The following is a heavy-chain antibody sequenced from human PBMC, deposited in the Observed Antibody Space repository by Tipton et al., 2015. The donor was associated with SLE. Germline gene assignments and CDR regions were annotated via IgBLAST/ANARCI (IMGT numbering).Heavy chain of an antibody. V-gene: IGHV4-39*07. CDR1: DGSISSSDYY. CDR2: VFYTGNT. CDR3: ARGLLSHLTSRWYRNWFDA. D-gene: IGHD6-13*01. Sequence: TLSLTCTVSDGSISSSDYYWGWIRQPPGKGLEWIGSVFYTGNTYYNPSLNSRVTISVDTSRNQFSLKMNSLTAADTAVYYCARGLLSHLTSRWYRNWFDAWGQGTLVTVSS. J-gene: IGHJ5*02.